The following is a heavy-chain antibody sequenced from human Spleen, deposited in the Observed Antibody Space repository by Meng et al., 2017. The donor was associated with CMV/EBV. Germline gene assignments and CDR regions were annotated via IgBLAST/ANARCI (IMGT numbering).Heavy chain of an antibody. CDR1: GFTFGYYW. V-gene: IGHV3-49*02. Sequence: GESLKISCAASGFTFGYYWMHWVRQAPGKGLEWLGFIRATAHGGTTQYAASVKGRLSISRDDSKSIAYLQMNSLKIEDTAVYYCTRGGTSAMRDGMDVWGQGTTVTVSS. J-gene: IGHJ6*02. CDR2: IRATAHGGTT. CDR3: TRGGTSAMRDGMDV. D-gene: IGHD2-2*01.